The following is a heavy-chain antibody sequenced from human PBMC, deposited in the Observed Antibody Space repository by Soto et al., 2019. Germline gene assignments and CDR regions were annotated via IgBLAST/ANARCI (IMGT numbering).Heavy chain of an antibody. D-gene: IGHD1-1*01. V-gene: IGHV1-2*02. CDR1: GYTFTDFY. Sequence: QEQLVQSGTEVKKPGASVTVSCKSSGYTFTDFYLHWLRQAPGQGLEWVGWINPKTGDTKSSQKFQGRVTMSRDPSVSTAYIDLTSVTSDDTAMYYCATGTNGTTGWYHPWGQGTRVTVSS. CDR2: INPKTGDT. J-gene: IGHJ5*02. CDR3: ATGTNGTTGWYHP.